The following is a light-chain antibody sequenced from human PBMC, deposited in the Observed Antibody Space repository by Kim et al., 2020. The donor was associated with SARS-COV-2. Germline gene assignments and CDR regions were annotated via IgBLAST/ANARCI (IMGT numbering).Light chain of an antibody. CDR2: GAS. CDR1: QTISSSY. J-gene: IGKJ2*01. V-gene: IGKV3-20*01. Sequence: SPGESASLSCRASQTISSSYLAWYQQKPGRAPRLLISGASTRATGIPDRFSGSGSGTDFTLTISSLEPEDFAVYYCQQYGSSPKYAFGQGTKLEI. CDR3: QQYGSSPKYA.